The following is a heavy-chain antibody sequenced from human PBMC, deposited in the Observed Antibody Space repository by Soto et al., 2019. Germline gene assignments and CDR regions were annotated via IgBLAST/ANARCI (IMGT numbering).Heavy chain of an antibody. CDR3: AHRVLRTVFGLVTTTAIYFDF. D-gene: IGHD3-3*01. Sequence: QITLNESGPTQVKPRQTLTLTCTFSGSSLTTSGVGVGWIRQSPGKAPEWLALIYWDDDKRYSPPLKSRLTITKDTSKNQVVLTMADLDPADTATYYCAHRVLRTVFGLVTTTAIYFDFWGQGTPVAVSS. J-gene: IGHJ4*02. CDR1: GSSLTTSGVG. CDR2: IYWDDDK. V-gene: IGHV2-5*02.